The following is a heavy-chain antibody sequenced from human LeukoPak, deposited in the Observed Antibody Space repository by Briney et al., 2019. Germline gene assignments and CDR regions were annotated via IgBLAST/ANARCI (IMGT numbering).Heavy chain of an antibody. J-gene: IGHJ6*03. D-gene: IGHD3-10*01. CDR2: IKQDGSET. V-gene: IGHV3-7*01. Sequence: GGSLRLSCAASGFTFSSYWMNWVRQAPGKGLEWVANIKQDGSETYYVDSVKGRFTISRDNSKNTLYLQMNSLRAEDTAVYYCVRQRAPPKKLYYYYMDVWGKGTTVTISS. CDR3: VRQRAPPKKLYYYYMDV. CDR1: GFTFSSYW.